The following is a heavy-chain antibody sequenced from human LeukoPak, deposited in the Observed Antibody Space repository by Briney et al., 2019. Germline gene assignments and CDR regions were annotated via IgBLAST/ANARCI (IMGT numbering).Heavy chain of an antibody. Sequence: GSLRLSCAASEFTFNNYAMSWVRQAPGKGLEWVSGISDSGGSTYYADSVKGRFTISRDNSKNTLYLQMNSLRAEDTAVYYCAKGVAGWGKNYFDHWGQGTLVTVSS. J-gene: IGHJ4*02. CDR1: EFTFNNYA. CDR2: ISDSGGST. CDR3: AKGVAGWGKNYFDH. V-gene: IGHV3-23*01. D-gene: IGHD3-16*01.